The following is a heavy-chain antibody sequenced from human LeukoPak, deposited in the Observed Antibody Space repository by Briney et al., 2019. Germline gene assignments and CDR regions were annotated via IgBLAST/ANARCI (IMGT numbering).Heavy chain of an antibody. CDR3: ASQGPRVFSVPGLDP. V-gene: IGHV4-59*08. J-gene: IGHJ5*02. D-gene: IGHD3-10*01. Sequence: PSETLSLTCTVSGASISSHYWSWIRQSPGKGLEWIGYISASGSTSYDPSLKSRVTILRDTSKNQFSLQLTSVTAADTAVYFCASQGPRVFSVPGLDPWGQGTWSTSPQ. CDR1: GASISSHY. CDR2: ISASGST.